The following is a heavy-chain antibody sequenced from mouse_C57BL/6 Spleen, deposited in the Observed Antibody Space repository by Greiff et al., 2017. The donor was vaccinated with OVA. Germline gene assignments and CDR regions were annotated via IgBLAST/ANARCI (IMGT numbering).Heavy chain of an antibody. Sequence: QVQLKQSGAELVKPGASVKLSCKASGYTFTSYWMQWVKQRPGQGLEWIGEIDPSDSYTNYNQKFKGKATLTVDTSSSTAYMQLSSLTSEDSAVYYCARNDYGSEGYFDVWGTGTTVTVSS. CDR3: ARNDYGSEGYFDV. J-gene: IGHJ1*03. CDR2: IDPSDSYT. V-gene: IGHV1-50*01. CDR1: GYTFTSYW. D-gene: IGHD1-1*01.